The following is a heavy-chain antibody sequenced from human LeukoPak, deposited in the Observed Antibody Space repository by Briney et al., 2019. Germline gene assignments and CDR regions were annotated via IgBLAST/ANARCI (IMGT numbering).Heavy chain of an antibody. CDR2: IYPGDSDT. D-gene: IGHD4-17*01. J-gene: IGHJ4*02. CDR3: ARNPVMPDHDYGDYYFDY. V-gene: IGHV5-51*01. CDR1: GYSFTSYW. Sequence: GESLKISCKGSGYSFTSYWIGWVRQMPGKGLEWMGIIYPGDSDTRYSPSFQGQVTISADKSISTAYLQWSSLKASDTAMYYCARNPVMPDHDYGDYYFDYWGQGTLVTVSS.